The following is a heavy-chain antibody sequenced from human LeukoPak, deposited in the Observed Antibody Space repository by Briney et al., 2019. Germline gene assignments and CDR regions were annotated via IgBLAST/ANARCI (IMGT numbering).Heavy chain of an antibody. D-gene: IGHD6-19*01. CDR2: MNPNSGNT. CDR3: ARGGLPQQWLVHRYFDL. Sequence: ASVKVSCKASGYTFSSYDINWVRQATGQGLEWMGWMNPNSGNTGYAQKFQGRVTMTRNTSISTAYMELSSLRSEDTAVYYCARGGLPQQWLVHRYFDLWGRGTLVTVSS. V-gene: IGHV1-8*01. CDR1: GYTFSSYD. J-gene: IGHJ2*01.